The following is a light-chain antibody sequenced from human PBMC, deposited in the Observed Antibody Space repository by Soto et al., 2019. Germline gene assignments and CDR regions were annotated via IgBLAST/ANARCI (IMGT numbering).Light chain of an antibody. J-gene: IGKJ1*01. CDR2: KAS. CDR1: QSISSW. Sequence: DIQMTQSPSTLSASVGDRVTITCRASQSISSWLTWYQQKAGQAPKLLIYKASIVESGVPSRFSDSGSGTEFTLTLSSLQPDDSATYDCQQYSYFATFGQGTRVEVK. V-gene: IGKV1-5*03. CDR3: QQYSYFAT.